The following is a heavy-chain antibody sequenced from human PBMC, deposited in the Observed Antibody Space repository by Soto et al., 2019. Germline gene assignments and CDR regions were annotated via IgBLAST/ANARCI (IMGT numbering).Heavy chain of an antibody. CDR1: GFTFSTYS. CDR3: AREMATITEIDY. CDR2: ISWSNSTV. V-gene: IGHV3-48*02. Sequence: VGSLRLSCVASGFTFSTYSMNWVRQAPGRGLEWVSYISWSNSTVYYADSVKGRFIISRDNAKNSLHLQMNSLRDEDTAVYYCAREMATITEIDYWGQGTLVTVSS. J-gene: IGHJ4*02. D-gene: IGHD5-12*01.